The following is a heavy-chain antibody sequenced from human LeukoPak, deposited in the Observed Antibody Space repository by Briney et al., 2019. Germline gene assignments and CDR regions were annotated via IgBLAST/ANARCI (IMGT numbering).Heavy chain of an antibody. CDR3: ARGSYVPAAIRGDFDH. V-gene: IGHV3-21*01. CDR2: ISSSSSYI. Sequence: PGGSLRLSCAASGFTFSSYSMNWVRQAPGKGLEWVSSISSSSSYIYYADSVKGRFTISRDNAKNSLYLQMNSLRAEDTAVYYCARGSYVPAAIRGDFDHWGQGTLVTVSS. D-gene: IGHD2-2*01. J-gene: IGHJ4*02. CDR1: GFTFSSYS.